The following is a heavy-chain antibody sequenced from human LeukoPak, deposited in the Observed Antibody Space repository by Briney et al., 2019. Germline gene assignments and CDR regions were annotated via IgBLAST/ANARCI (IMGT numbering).Heavy chain of an antibody. V-gene: IGHV1-8*03. Sequence: GASVKVSCKATGYTFTSYDINWVRQATGQGLEWMGWMNPNSGNTGYAQKFQGRVTITRNTSISTAYMELSSLRSEDTAVYYCARDSSSGVQVGFDPWGQGTLVTVSS. CDR1: GYTFTSYD. CDR3: ARDSSSGVQVGFDP. D-gene: IGHD6-25*01. CDR2: MNPNSGNT. J-gene: IGHJ5*02.